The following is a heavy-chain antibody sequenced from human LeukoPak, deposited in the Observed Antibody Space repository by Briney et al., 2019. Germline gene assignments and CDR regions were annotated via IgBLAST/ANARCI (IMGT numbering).Heavy chain of an antibody. Sequence: ASVKVSCKASGYTFISYGISWVRQAPGQGLEWMGWISAYNGNTNYAQKLQGRVTMTTDTSTGTAYMELRSLRSDDTAVYYCARGEDTILWGAFDIWGQGTMVTVSS. D-gene: IGHD3-9*01. CDR2: ISAYNGNT. CDR3: ARGEDTILWGAFDI. V-gene: IGHV1-18*01. CDR1: GYTFISYG. J-gene: IGHJ3*02.